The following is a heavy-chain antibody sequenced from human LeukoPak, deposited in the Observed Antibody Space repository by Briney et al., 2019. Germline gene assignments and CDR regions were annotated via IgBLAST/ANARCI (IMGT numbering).Heavy chain of an antibody. CDR1: GFTFNSYS. D-gene: IGHD3-9*01. V-gene: IGHV3-23*01. CDR3: AKEPPFEEYYFDF. J-gene: IGHJ4*02. CDR2: ISGSGGPT. Sequence: SGGSLRLSCAASGFTFNSYSMSWVRQAPGKGLEWVSGISGSGGPTYYADSVKGRFTISRGSSKNTLYLQMNSLRAEDTAVYYCAKEPPFEEYYFDFWGQGTLVTVSS.